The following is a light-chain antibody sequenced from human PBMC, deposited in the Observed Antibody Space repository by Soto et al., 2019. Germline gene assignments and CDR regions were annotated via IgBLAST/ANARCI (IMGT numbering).Light chain of an antibody. CDR1: SSDIGSYSY. Sequence: QSALTQPRSVSGSPGQSVTISCTGTSSDIGSYSYISWYQQHPGKAPKLVIYDVSKRPSGVPDRFSGSKSGNTVFLTISGLQAEDEADYSCCSYAGRDTYVVFGGGTQLTVL. V-gene: IGLV2-11*01. CDR3: CSYAGRDTYVV. CDR2: DVS. J-gene: IGLJ2*01.